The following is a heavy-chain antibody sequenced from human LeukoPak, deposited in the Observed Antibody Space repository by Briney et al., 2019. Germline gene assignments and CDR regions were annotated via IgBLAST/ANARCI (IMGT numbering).Heavy chain of an antibody. J-gene: IGHJ6*02. CDR1: GFTFSSYA. D-gene: IGHD3-10*01. Sequence: SGGSLRLSCVPSGFTFSSYAMSWVRQAPGKGLEWVSAISGSGGSTYYADSVKGRFTISRDNSKNTLYLQMNSLRAEDTAVYYCAKVAYYYGSGSRYYYYGMDVWGQGTTVTVSS. V-gene: IGHV3-23*01. CDR3: AKVAYYYGSGSRYYYYGMDV. CDR2: ISGSGGST.